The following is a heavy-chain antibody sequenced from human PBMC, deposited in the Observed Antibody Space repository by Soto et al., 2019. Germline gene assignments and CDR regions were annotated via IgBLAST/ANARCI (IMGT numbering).Heavy chain of an antibody. D-gene: IGHD1-7*01. CDR1: GGSFTSNNW. CDR2: IYRTVST. V-gene: IGHV4-4*02. J-gene: IGHJ4*02. CDR3: ASRYPGTSVDY. Sequence: QVQLQESGPGLVKPSGTLSLTCAVSGGSFTSNNWWTWVRQPPGQGLEWIGEIYRTVSTNYNPSLKSRVTISLDKSENQFSLKVTSLTAADAAVYYCASRYPGTSVDYWGQGTLVTVSS.